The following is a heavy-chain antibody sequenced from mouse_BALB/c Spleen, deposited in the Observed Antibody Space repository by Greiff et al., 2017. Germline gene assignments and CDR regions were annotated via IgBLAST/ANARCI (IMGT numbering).Heavy chain of an antibody. CDR3: ARSYDYDDFDY. J-gene: IGHJ2*01. D-gene: IGHD2-4*01. Sequence: EVKVVESGGGLVQPGGSRKLSCAASGFTFSSFGMHWVRQAPEKGLEWVAYISSGSSTIYYADTVKGRFTISRDNPKNTLFLQMTSLRYEDTAMYYCARSYDYDDFDYWGQGTTLTVSS. V-gene: IGHV5-17*02. CDR2: ISSGSSTI. CDR1: GFTFSSFG.